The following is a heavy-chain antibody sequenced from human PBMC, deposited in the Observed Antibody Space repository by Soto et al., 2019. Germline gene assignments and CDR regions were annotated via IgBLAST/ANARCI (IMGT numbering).Heavy chain of an antibody. CDR3: ARDPVVVPAAKSWFDP. CDR1: GGTFSTYG. D-gene: IGHD2-2*01. CDR2: IISFFTTA. J-gene: IGHJ5*02. V-gene: IGHV1-69*13. Sequence: GASVKVSCKASGGTFSTYGITWVRQAPGQGLEWMGGIISFFTTANYAQKFQGRVTITADESTSTVYMELSGLTSEDTAVYYCARDPVVVPAAKSWFDPWGQGTLVTVSS.